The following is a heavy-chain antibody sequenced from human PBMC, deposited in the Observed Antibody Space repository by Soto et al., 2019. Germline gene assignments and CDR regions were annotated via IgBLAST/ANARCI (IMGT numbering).Heavy chain of an antibody. V-gene: IGHV4-31*03. CDR3: ARGERVYATVKLDY. Sequence: QVQLQESGPGLVKPSQTLSLTCTVSGGSISSGGYYWSWIRQHPGKGLEWIGYIYYSGSTYYNPSLKSRVTISVDTSKNHFSLKLSSVTAADTAVYYCARGERVYATVKLDYWGQGTLVTVSS. CDR1: GGSISSGGYY. CDR2: IYYSGST. D-gene: IGHD2-8*01. J-gene: IGHJ4*02.